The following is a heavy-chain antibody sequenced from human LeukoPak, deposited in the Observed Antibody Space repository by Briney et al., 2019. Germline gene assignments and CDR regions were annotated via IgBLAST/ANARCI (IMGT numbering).Heavy chain of an antibody. CDR3: ARIRYCGGISCYYIDY. CDR1: GYTFTGYY. D-gene: IGHD2-2*01. CDR2: INPKSGGT. J-gene: IGHJ4*02. V-gene: IGHV1-2*02. Sequence: ASVKVSCKASGYTFTGYYLHRVRQAPGQGLEWMGWINPKSGGTASAQHFQGRVTMTRDTSISTAYMELSRLRSDDTAFYYCARIRYCGGISCYYIDYWGQGTLVTVSA.